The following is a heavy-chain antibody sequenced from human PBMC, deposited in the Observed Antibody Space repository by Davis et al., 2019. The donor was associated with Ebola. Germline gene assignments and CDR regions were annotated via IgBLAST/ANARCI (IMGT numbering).Heavy chain of an antibody. CDR3: ARYERIYYDSSGYTDY. CDR2: ISSSSSYT. CDR1: GFTFSDYY. J-gene: IGHJ4*02. D-gene: IGHD3-22*01. V-gene: IGHV3-11*06. Sequence: GESLKISCAASGFTFSDYYMSWIRQAPGKGLEWVSYISSSSSYTNYADSVKGRFTIYRDNAKNSLYLQMNSLRAEDTAVYYCARYERIYYDSSGYTDYWGQGALVTVS.